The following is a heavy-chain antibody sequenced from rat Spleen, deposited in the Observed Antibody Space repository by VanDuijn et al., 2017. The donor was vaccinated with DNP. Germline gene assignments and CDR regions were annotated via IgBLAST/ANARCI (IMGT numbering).Heavy chain of an antibody. Sequence: EVQLVESDGGLVQPGRSLKLSCAASGFTFSDYYMAWVRQAPTKGLEWVATVSYDGSSTYYRDSVKGRFTISRDNAKSTLYLQMVSLRSEDTATYYCARSKLPGYVMDAWGQGASVTVSS. CDR1: GFTFSDYY. J-gene: IGHJ4*01. CDR3: ARSKLPGYVMDA. V-gene: IGHV5-29*01. D-gene: IGHD1-4*01. CDR2: VSYDGSST.